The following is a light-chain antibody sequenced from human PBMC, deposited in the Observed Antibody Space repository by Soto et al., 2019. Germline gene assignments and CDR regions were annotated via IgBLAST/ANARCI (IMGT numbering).Light chain of an antibody. V-gene: IGKV1-5*01. CDR2: EAS. J-gene: IGKJ2*02. CDR3: QQYDSYKGT. Sequence: DIQMTQSPSTLSASVGDTVTITCRASQSISTWLAWYRQKPGKVPELLIFEASSLRTGVPSRFSGSGSGTEFTLTISSLQPDDFATYYCQQYDSYKGTFGQGTKVDIK. CDR1: QSISTW.